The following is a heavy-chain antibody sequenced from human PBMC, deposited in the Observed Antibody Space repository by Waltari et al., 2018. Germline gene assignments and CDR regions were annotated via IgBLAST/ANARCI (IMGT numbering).Heavy chain of an antibody. V-gene: IGHV6-1*01. CDR2: TYYRSKGYN. Sequence: QVQLQQSGPGLVKPSQTLSLTCAISGDSVSSTSAAWNWIRQSPSRGLRWLGRTYYRSKGYNDYAGSVKSRITINPDTSKNQCSLQLNSVTPEDTAVYYCARIGDGYNPNDAFDIWGQGTMVTVSS. D-gene: IGHD5-12*01. J-gene: IGHJ3*02. CDR3: ARIGDGYNPNDAFDI. CDR1: GDSVSSTSAA.